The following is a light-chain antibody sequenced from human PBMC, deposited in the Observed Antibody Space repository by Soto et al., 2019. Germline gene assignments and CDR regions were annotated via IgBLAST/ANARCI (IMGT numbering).Light chain of an antibody. CDR3: QHYNSYSEA. CDR1: QAISSH. J-gene: IGKJ1*01. Sequence: DIQLTQSPSSLSASLGDTVSVTCRASQAISSHLNWYQHNPGRAPRLLIYKASTLKSGVPSRFSGSGSGTEFTLTISSLQPDDFATYYCQHYNSYSEAFGQGTKVDIK. CDR2: KAS. V-gene: IGKV1-5*03.